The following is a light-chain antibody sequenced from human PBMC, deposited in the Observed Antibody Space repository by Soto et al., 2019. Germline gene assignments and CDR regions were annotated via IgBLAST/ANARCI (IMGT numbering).Light chain of an antibody. CDR1: QSVTSNY. J-gene: IGKJ1*01. Sequence: EIVLTQSPGTLSLSPGERATLSCGASQSVTSNYLAWYQQKPGQAPRLLIFGASIRVTGIPDRFICSGYGTDFTLTISRLEPEDFAVYYCQHYVTPLTPFGQYSRVDIK. CDR2: GAS. V-gene: IGKV3-20*01. CDR3: QHYVTPLTP.